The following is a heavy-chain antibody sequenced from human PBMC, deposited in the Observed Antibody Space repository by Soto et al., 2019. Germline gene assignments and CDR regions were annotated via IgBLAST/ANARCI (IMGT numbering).Heavy chain of an antibody. V-gene: IGHV3-30*04. CDR3: AREPYGDSQYFDY. CDR2: VSFDGKVT. Sequence: HVQLVESGGGMAQAGTSLRLSCTGSGFTFNSLSLHWVRQGPDKGLEWVAVVSFDGKVTYYADSVKGRFTVSRDISKNTIYLQANSLRPEDTAVYYCAREPYGDSQYFDYWGQGTPVTVSS. J-gene: IGHJ4*02. CDR1: GFTFNSLS. D-gene: IGHD2-21*02.